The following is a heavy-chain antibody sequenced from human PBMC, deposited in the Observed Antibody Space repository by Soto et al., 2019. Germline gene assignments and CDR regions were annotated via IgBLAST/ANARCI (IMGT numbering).Heavy chain of an antibody. V-gene: IGHV3-21*06. CDR3: SGCSGGACHKNYGMDV. D-gene: IGHD2-15*01. CDR2: ISPSSGHI. CDR1: GFTFSSCT. Sequence: PGGSLRLSCAVSGFTFSSCTMNWVRQAPGKGLEWVSSISPSSGHIYYADSVKGRFTISRDNAKNSLFLQMNSLRGEDTAVYYCSGCSGGACHKNYGMDVWGQGTTFTVSS. J-gene: IGHJ6*02.